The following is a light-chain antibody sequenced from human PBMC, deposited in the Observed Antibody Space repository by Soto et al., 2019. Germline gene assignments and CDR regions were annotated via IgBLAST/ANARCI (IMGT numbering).Light chain of an antibody. Sequence: SALAQPHCMYVYPRPSITISCTATSSDVSVYNYVSWYQQRHGKAPRLMIYEVSNRPSGVSNRFSGSKSGNTASLTISGLQAEDEADYYSSSYTTSRPYVFGSGTKVT. J-gene: IGLJ1*01. CDR3: SSYTTSRPYV. V-gene: IGLV2-14*01. CDR2: EVS. CDR1: SSDVSVYNY.